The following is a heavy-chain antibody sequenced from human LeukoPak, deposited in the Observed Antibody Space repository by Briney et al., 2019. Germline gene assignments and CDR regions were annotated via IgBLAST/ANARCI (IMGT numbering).Heavy chain of an antibody. CDR3: AKRGSSQADVFDF. CDR1: GYTFTNYW. V-gene: IGHV5-51*01. D-gene: IGHD6-13*01. J-gene: IGHJ3*01. CDR2: IYPGDSDV. Sequence: GESLKISCQGSGYTFTNYWIGWVRQMPGKGLEWMGIIYPGDSDVRYSPSFQGQVTMSVDRSISTAFLQWTRLEASDSAMYYCAKRGSSQADVFDFWGQGTMVTVSS.